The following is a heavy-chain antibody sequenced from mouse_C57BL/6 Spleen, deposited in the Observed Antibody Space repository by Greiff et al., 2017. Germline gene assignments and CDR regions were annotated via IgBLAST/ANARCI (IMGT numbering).Heavy chain of an antibody. CDR1: GYAFSSSW. CDR2: IYPGDGDT. CDR3: ARSSGSYYFDY. J-gene: IGHJ2*01. D-gene: IGHD6-1*01. Sequence: QVQLQQSGPELVKPGASVKISCKASGYAFSSSWMNWVKQRPGKGLEWIGRIYPGDGDTNYNGKFKGKATLTADKYPSTAYMQLSSLTSEDSAVYFCARSSGSYYFDYWGQGTTLTVSS. V-gene: IGHV1-82*01.